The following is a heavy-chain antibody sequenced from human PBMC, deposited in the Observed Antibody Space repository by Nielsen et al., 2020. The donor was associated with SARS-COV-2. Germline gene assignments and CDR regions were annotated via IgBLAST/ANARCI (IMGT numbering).Heavy chain of an antibody. V-gene: IGHV4-31*03. CDR2: IYYSGST. D-gene: IGHD5-18*01. CDR1: GGSISSGGYS. Sequence: SETLSLTCTVSGGSISSGGYSWSWVRQHPGKGLEWIGYIYYSGSTYYNPSLKSRVTLSVDTSKYQFSLKLNSVTAADTAVYYCARVRCGRGYSYGCRLRSDPYWYFDLWGRGTLVTVSS. CDR3: ARVRCGRGYSYGCRLRSDPYWYFDL. J-gene: IGHJ2*01.